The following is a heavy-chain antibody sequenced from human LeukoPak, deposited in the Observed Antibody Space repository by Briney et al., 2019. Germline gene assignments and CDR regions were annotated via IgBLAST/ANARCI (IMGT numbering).Heavy chain of an antibody. J-gene: IGHJ4*02. CDR1: GFTFSNYA. Sequence: QTGGSLRLSCAASGFTFSNYAMQWVRQAPGKGLEWVAVISYDGSDKYYADSVKGRFTISRDDSKNTLYLQMNSLRGEDTAVYYCARDNNGDYWGQGTLVTVSS. V-gene: IGHV3-30*01. CDR2: ISYDGSDK. CDR3: ARDNNGDY. D-gene: IGHD2-8*01.